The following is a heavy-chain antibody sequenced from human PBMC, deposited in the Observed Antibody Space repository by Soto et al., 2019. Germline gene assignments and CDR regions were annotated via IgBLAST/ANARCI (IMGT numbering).Heavy chain of an antibody. CDR3: AKEGLYKTLDY. CDR2: ISYDGNNK. D-gene: IGHD1-1*01. V-gene: IGHV3-30*18. J-gene: IGHJ4*02. Sequence: PGGSRRLACGASGFTCKSYGMHWVRQAPGKGLEWVAVISYDGNNKYYADSVKGRFTISRDIPKNTLYLQLNSLRAEDTAVYYCAKEGLYKTLDYWGQGTLVTVSS. CDR1: GFTCKSYG.